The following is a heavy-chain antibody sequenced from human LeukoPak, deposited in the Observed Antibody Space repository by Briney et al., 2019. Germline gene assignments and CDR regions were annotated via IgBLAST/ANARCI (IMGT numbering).Heavy chain of an antibody. D-gene: IGHD2-2*01. CDR1: GFTFSGYW. Sequence: GGSLRLSCAASGFTFSGYWMHWVRQAPGKGLVWVSRINSDGSSTSYADSVKGRFTISRDNAKNTLYLQMNSLRAEDTAVHYCARGVGYCSSTSCYWWFDPWGQGTLVTVSS. J-gene: IGHJ5*02. CDR3: ARGVGYCSSTSCYWWFDP. CDR2: INSDGSST. V-gene: IGHV3-74*01.